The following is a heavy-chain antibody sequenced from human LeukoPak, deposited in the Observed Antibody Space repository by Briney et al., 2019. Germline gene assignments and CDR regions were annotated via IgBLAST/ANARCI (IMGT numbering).Heavy chain of an antibody. CDR2: ISGSGSRT. CDR1: GFTFSSYA. D-gene: IGHD2-21*01. J-gene: IGHJ3*02. V-gene: IGHV3-23*01. Sequence: GGSLRLSCAASGFTFSSYAMSCVRQTPGKGREGVLAISGSGSRTYYAKSVTSRYTISRDNSKTTLYLKMSSLRAEDTAVYYSAKFLHIVVVKADDAFDICGEGTMFTASS. CDR3: AKFLHIVVVKADDAFDI.